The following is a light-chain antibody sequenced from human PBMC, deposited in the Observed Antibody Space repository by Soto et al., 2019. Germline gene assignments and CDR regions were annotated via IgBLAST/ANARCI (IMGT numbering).Light chain of an antibody. CDR2: GNS. CDR1: SXNIXAGYD. CDR3: QSYDSSLSAYVV. V-gene: IGLV1-40*01. Sequence: QSVLTQPPSVSGAPGQRVTISCTXSSXNIXAGYDVHWYQQLPGTAPKLLIYGNSNRPSGVPDRFSGSKSGTSASLAITGLQAEDEADYYCQSYDSSLSAYVVFGGGTKLTVL. J-gene: IGLJ2*01.